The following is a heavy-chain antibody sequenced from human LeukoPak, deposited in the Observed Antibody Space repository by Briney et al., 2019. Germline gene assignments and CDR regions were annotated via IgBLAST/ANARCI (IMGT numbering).Heavy chain of an antibody. J-gene: IGHJ6*04. V-gene: IGHV3-21*01. CDR3: AREAIAVASSLDV. CDR2: ISSSSSYI. D-gene: IGHD6-19*01. CDR1: GFTFSSYS. Sequence: GGSLRLSCAASGFTFSSYSMNWVRQAPGKGLEWVSSISSSSSYIYYADSVKGRFTISRDNAKNSLYLQMNSLRAEDTAVYYCAREAIAVASSLDVWGKGTTVTVSS.